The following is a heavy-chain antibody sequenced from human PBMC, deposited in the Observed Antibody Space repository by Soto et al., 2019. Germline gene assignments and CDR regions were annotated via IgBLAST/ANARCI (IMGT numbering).Heavy chain of an antibody. J-gene: IGHJ6*03. Sequence: GGSLRLSCAASGFTFDDYAMHWVRQAPGKGLEWVSGISWNSGSIGYADSVKGRFTISRDNAKNSLYLQMNSLRAEDTALYYCAKARPGVTTYYYYYMDVWGKGTTVTVSS. D-gene: IGHD4-4*01. CDR1: GFTFDDYA. CDR2: ISWNSGSI. CDR3: AKARPGVTTYYYYYMDV. V-gene: IGHV3-9*01.